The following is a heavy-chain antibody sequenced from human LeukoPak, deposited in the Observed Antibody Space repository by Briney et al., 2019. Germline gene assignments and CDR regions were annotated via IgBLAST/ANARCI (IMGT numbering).Heavy chain of an antibody. CDR2: INPSGGST. J-gene: IGHJ5*02. V-gene: IGHV1-46*01. CDR3: ARGLRITIFGVVNDNWFDP. D-gene: IGHD3-3*01. CDR1: GYTFTSYY. Sequence: GASVKVSCKASGYTFTSYYMHWVRQAPRHGLEWMGIINPSGGSTSYAQKFQGRVTMTRDTSTSTVYMELSSLRSEDTAVYYCARGLRITIFGVVNDNWFDPWGQGTLVTVSS.